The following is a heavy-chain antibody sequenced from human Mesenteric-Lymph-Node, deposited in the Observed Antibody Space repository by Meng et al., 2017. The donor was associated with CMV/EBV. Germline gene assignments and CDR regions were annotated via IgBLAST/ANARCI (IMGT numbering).Heavy chain of an antibody. Sequence: ASVKVSCKASGYSFNTYYIHWVRQAPGQGLEWMGRINPSGDNTNYAQKFQGRLTMTTDTSTSTVYMELSSLRSEDTAVYYCTRDSSVTVVRAVYYYGMDVWGQGTTVTVSS. J-gene: IGHJ6*02. CDR3: TRDSSVTVVRAVYYYGMDV. D-gene: IGHD3-10*01. V-gene: IGHV1-46*02. CDR1: GYSFNTYY. CDR2: INPSGDNT.